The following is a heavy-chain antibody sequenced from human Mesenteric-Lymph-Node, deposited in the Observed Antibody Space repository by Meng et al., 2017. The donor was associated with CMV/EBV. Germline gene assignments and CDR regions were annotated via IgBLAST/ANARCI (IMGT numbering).Heavy chain of an antibody. J-gene: IGHJ5*01. CDR3: ARENPGLDS. CDR2: MNRDGSDR. Sequence: GESLKISCAASGFTFSSYDMNWVRQGPGKGLEWVANMNRDGSDRNYVASVKGRFTISRDSAKNSLYLDLNSLRAEDTAVYYCARENPGLDSWGQGALVTVSS. CDR1: GFTFSSYD. V-gene: IGHV3-7*01.